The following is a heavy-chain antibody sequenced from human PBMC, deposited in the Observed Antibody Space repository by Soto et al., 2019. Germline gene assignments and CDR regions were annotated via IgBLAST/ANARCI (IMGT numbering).Heavy chain of an antibody. J-gene: IGHJ4*02. CDR2: IKGDEITT. CDR3: ARGLYGAYGQDF. D-gene: IGHD4-17*01. CDR1: GFTFSNYW. Sequence: GGSLRLSCAASGFTFSNYWIHWVRQAPGKGLVWVSRIKGDEITTNYADSVKGRFTISRDNAKNTVFLQMHSLRAEDTALYYCARGLYGAYGQDFWGQGILVTSPQ. V-gene: IGHV3-74*01.